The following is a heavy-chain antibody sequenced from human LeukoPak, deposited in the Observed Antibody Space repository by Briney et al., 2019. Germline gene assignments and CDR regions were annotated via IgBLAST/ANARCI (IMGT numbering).Heavy chain of an antibody. CDR3: ARAWNFDY. CDR2: INPSDSDT. Sequence: GESLKISCKGSGYSFTNYWIAWVRHMPGSGLEWMVIINPSDSDTRYSPSFQGQVTISADKSISTAYLQWSSLKASDSAMYYCARAWNFDYWGQGTLVTVSS. J-gene: IGHJ4*02. D-gene: IGHD1-1*01. CDR1: GYSFTNYW. V-gene: IGHV5-51*01.